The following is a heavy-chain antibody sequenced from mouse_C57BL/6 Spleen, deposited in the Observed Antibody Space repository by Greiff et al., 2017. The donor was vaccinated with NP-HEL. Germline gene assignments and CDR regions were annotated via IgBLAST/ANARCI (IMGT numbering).Heavy chain of an antibody. D-gene: IGHD2-4*01. CDR2: IDPETGGT. CDR1: GYTFTDYE. CDR3: TRHMSLDYGEYYYAMDY. J-gene: IGHJ4*01. Sequence: VQLQQSGAELVRPGASVTLSCKASGYTFTDYEMHWVKQTPVHGLEWIGAIDPETGGTAYNQKFTGKAILTADKSSSTAYMELRSLTSEDSAVYYCTRHMSLDYGEYYYAMDYWGQGTSVTVSS. V-gene: IGHV1-15*01.